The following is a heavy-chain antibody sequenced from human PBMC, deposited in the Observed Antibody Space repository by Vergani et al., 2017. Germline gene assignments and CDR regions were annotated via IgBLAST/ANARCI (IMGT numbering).Heavy chain of an antibody. J-gene: IGHJ6*02. Sequence: EVQLVESGGGLVQPGGSLRLSCAASGFTFSSYWMSWVRQAPGKGLEWVANIKQDGSEKYYVDSVKGRFTISRDNAKNSLYLQMNSLRAEDTALYYCAKDIGGWELPGYYYYGMDVWGQGTTVTVSS. D-gene: IGHD1-26*01. CDR1: GFTFSSYW. V-gene: IGHV3-7*03. CDR2: IKQDGSEK. CDR3: AKDIGGWELPGYYYYGMDV.